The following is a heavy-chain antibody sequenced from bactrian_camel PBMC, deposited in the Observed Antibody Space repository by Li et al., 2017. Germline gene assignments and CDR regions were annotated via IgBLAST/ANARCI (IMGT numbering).Heavy chain of an antibody. J-gene: IGHJ4*01. CDR3: KTVCRGRDF. CDR1: GFDFSSYY. V-gene: IGHV3S6*01. Sequence: HVQLVESGGGLVQPGGSLTLSCRGSGFDFSSYYINWVRQAPGKGLEWVSKIYSDGSNTYYADSVKGRFTISRDNAKNTVYLQMNSLKPEDTAMYYCKTVCRGRDFWGQGTQVTVS. CDR2: IYSDGSNT.